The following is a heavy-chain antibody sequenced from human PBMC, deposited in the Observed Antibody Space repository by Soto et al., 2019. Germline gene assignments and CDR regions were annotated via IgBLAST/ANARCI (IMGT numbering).Heavy chain of an antibody. V-gene: IGHV3-30*18. CDR1: GFTFSSYG. D-gene: IGHD4-17*01. CDR2: ISYDGSNK. Sequence: GGSLRLSCAASGFTFSSYGMHWVRQAPGKGLEWVAVISYDGSNKYYADSVKGRFTISRDNSKNTLYLQMNSLRAEDTAVYYCAKSYGDYYAFDIWGQGTMVTV. CDR3: AKSYGDYYAFDI. J-gene: IGHJ3*02.